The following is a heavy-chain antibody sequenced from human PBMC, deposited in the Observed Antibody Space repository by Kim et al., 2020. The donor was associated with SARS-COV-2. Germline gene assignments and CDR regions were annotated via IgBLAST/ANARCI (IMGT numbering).Heavy chain of an antibody. D-gene: IGHD3-10*01. CDR1: GYTFTRYY. Sequence: ASVKVSCKTSGYTFTRYYVHWVRQAPGQSPECMGVINPSDGGTNYAQKFQGRLTLTRDTSTSTFYMELSSLRSDDTAVYYCARWSLSGGFEYWGQGAVVT. J-gene: IGHJ4*02. CDR2: INPSDGGT. CDR3: ARWSLSGGFEY. V-gene: IGHV1-46*01.